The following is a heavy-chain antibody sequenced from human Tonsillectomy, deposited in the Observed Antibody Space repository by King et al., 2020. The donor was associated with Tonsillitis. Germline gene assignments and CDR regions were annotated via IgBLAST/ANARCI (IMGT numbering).Heavy chain of an antibody. CDR3: ARPLACDTSGAEGDY. D-gene: IGHD6-25*01. CDR2: IYPGDSDT. V-gene: IGHV5-51*01. J-gene: IGHJ4*02. Sequence: VQLVESGAEVKKPGESLKISCKGSGYSFTSYWIGWVRQMPGKGLEWMGIIYPGDSDTRYSPNFQGQVTISADKSISTAYLQWSSLKASDTAMYYCARPLACDTSGAEGDYWGQGTLVTVSS. CDR1: GYSFTSYW.